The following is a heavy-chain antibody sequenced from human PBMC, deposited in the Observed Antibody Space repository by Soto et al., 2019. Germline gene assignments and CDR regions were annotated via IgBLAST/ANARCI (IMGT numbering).Heavy chain of an antibody. CDR1: GGTFSSYA. D-gene: IGHD2-2*01. V-gene: IGHV1-69*13. Sequence: GASVKVSCKASGGTFSSYAISWVRQAPGQGLEWMGGIIPIFGTANYAQKFQGRVTITADESTSTAYMELSSLRSEGTAVYYCARHDCISTSCYYYYYYGMDVWGQGTTVTVSS. J-gene: IGHJ6*02. CDR2: IIPIFGTA. CDR3: ARHDCISTSCYYYYYYGMDV.